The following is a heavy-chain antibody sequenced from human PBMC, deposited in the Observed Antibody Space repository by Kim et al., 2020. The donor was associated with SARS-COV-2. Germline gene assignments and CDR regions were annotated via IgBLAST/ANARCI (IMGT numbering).Heavy chain of an antibody. V-gene: IGHV3-48*02. J-gene: IGHJ4*02. CDR3: ATVCLSGCSDSD. CDR1: GFTFSIYC. D-gene: IGHD6-25*01. CDR2: ISSNSRNI. Sequence: GGSLRLSCAASGFTFSIYCIDWVRRAPGKGLEWILYISSNSRNIYYADSVKGRFTISRDNAESTVYLQMDSLTDEDTAMYYCATVCLSGCSDSDWGQGTPVTVSS.